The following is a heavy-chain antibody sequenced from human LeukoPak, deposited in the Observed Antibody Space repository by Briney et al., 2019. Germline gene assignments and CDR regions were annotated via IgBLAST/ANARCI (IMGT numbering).Heavy chain of an antibody. V-gene: IGHV3-74*01. Sequence: PGGSLRLSCAASGFTLSNYWIHWVRQAPGEGLVWVSRISNDATATYYADSVRGRFTMSRDNAKNTVYLQMNSLRAEDTAVYYCAKISVRGSYDSSGYYYESWFDPWGQGTLVTVSS. CDR2: ISNDATAT. CDR3: AKISVRGSYDSSGYYYESWFDP. J-gene: IGHJ5*02. D-gene: IGHD3-22*01. CDR1: GFTLSNYW.